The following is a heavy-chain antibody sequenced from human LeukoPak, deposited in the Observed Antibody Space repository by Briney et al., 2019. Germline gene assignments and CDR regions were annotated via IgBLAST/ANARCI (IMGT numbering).Heavy chain of an antibody. CDR1: GGTFSSYA. Sequence: ASVKVSCKASGGTFSSYAISWVRQATGQGLEWMGWMNPNSGNTGYAQKFQGRVTITRNTSISTAYMELSSLRAEDTAVYYCAKERPYYDILTGPLDYWGQGTLVTVSS. CDR2: MNPNSGNT. J-gene: IGHJ4*02. CDR3: AKERPYYDILTGPLDY. V-gene: IGHV1-8*03. D-gene: IGHD3-9*01.